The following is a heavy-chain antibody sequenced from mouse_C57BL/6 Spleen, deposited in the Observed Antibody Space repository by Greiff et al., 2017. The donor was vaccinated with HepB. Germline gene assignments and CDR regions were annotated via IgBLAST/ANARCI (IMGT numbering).Heavy chain of an antibody. J-gene: IGHJ1*03. CDR1: GFSFTSYG. Sequence: QVQLQQSGPGLVQPSQSLSITCTVSGFSFTSYGVHWVRQSPGKGLEWLGVIWRGGSTDYNAAFMSRLSITKDNSKSQVFFKMNSLQADDTAIYYCAKNYYGSSQGYFDVWGTGTTVTVSS. D-gene: IGHD1-1*01. CDR2: IWRGGST. V-gene: IGHV2-5*01. CDR3: AKNYYGSSQGYFDV.